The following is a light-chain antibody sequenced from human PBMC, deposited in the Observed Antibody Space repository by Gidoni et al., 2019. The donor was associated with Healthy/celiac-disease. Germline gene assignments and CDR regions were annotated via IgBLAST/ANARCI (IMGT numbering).Light chain of an antibody. CDR1: QSLLHSNGYNY. CDR2: LGS. Sequence: DIVMTQSPLSLPVTPGEPASISCRSSQSLLHSNGYNYLDWYLQKPGQSPQLLIYLGSNRASGVPDRFSGSVSCTDVTLKISRVEAEDVGVYYCMQALQTPRTFGQGTKVEIK. V-gene: IGKV2-28*01. CDR3: MQALQTPRT. J-gene: IGKJ1*01.